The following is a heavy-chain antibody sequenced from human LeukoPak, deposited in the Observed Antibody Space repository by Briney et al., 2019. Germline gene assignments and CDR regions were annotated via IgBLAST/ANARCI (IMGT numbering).Heavy chain of an antibody. D-gene: IGHD1-26*01. Sequence: PSETLSLTCTVSGGPITSSSYYWGWIRQPPGKGLQWIGSFYYSGSTYYNPSLKSRVTISVDTSKNQFSLKLSSVTAADTAVYYCASRGWELLNDASDIWGQGTMVTVSS. J-gene: IGHJ3*02. V-gene: IGHV4-39*07. CDR2: FYYSGST. CDR3: ASRGWELLNDASDI. CDR1: GGPITSSSYY.